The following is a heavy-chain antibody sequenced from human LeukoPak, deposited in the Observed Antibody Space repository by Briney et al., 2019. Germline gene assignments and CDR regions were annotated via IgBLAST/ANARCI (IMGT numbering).Heavy chain of an antibody. J-gene: IGHJ4*02. CDR1: GFTVSSNY. V-gene: IGHV3-53*01. Sequence: PGGSLRLSCAASGFTVSSNYMSWVRQAPGKGLEWVSVIYSGGSTHYADSVKGRFTISRDNSKNTLYLQMNSLRAEDTAVYYCAKGDDYGDRDFDYWGQGTLVTVSS. CDR3: AKGDDYGDRDFDY. D-gene: IGHD4-17*01. CDR2: IYSGGST.